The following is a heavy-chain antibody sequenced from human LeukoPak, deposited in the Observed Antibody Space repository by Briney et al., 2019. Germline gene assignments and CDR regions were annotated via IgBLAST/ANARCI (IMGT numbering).Heavy chain of an antibody. V-gene: IGHV4-39*01. CDR2: IFYTGRT. CDR1: GGSITTTNYY. J-gene: IGHJ4*02. Sequence: SETLSLTCTVSGGSITTTNYYWGWIRQPPGKGLEWIASIFYTGRTYYNPSLKSRVTISVDTSKNQFSLKLSSVTAEDTAVYYCARPGVGASEYWGQGTLVTVSS. CDR3: ARPGVGASEY.